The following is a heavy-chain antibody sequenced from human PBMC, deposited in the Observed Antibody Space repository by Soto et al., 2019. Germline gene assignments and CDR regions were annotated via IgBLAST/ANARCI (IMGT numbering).Heavy chain of an antibody. D-gene: IGHD3-22*01. CDR3: ARDVYYYDSSGYYYYYYYYYGMDV. J-gene: IGHJ6*02. Sequence: EVQLVESGGGLVQPGGSLRLSCAASGFTFSSYWMHWVRQAPGKGLVWVSRINSDGSSTSYADSVKGRFTISRDNAKNTLYLQMNSLRGEDTAVYYCARDVYYYDSSGYYYYYYYYYGMDVWGQGTTVTVSS. V-gene: IGHV3-74*01. CDR1: GFTFSSYW. CDR2: INSDGSST.